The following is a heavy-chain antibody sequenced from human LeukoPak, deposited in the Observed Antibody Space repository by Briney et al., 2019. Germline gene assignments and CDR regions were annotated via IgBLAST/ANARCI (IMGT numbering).Heavy chain of an antibody. CDR1: GYSFSSYW. V-gene: IGHV5-51*01. J-gene: IGHJ6*02. CDR3: ARRCSGGSCFNCYGMDV. Sequence: GESLKSSSKGYGYSFSSYWIVCLRQAPGKGLEWMGVIYPRDSRTTYSASFQGQVTISADKSTSTAYLQWSSFEASDTAMYYCARRCSGGSCFNCYGMDVWGQGTTVTVSS. CDR2: IYPRDSRT. D-gene: IGHD2-15*01.